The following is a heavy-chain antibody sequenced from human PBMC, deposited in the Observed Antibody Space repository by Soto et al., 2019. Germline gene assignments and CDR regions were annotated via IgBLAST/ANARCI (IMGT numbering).Heavy chain of an antibody. D-gene: IGHD4-17*01. V-gene: IGHV1-3*01. CDR1: GYTFTSYT. CDR2: IYPGKGDT. J-gene: IGHJ4*02. Sequence: AASVKVSCKASGYTFTSYTMHWVRQAPGQRLEWMGWIYPGKGDTKYSQNFQGRVTFTSDTSASTAYMELSSLRSEDTAVYYCARYDYLPGFDYWGQGTLVTVSS. CDR3: ARYDYLPGFDY.